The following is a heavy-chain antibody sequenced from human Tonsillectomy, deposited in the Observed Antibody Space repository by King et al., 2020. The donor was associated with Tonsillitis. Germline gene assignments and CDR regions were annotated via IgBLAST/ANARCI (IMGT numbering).Heavy chain of an antibody. V-gene: IGHV4-39*01. J-gene: IGHJ5*02. CDR2: IYYSGST. CDR1: GGSISSTNYY. Sequence: QLQESGPGLVKPSETLSLTCTVSGGSISSTNYYWGWIRQPPGKGLEWIGNIYYSGSTYYNPSLKTRVTISVDTSKNQFSLKLSSVTAADTAVYYCARHPSYFDILCGYRGSFGPWGQGTPVPVSS. D-gene: IGHD3-9*01. CDR3: ARHPSYFDILCGYRGSFGP.